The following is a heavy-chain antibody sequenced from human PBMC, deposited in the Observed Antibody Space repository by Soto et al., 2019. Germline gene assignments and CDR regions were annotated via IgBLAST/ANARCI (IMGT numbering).Heavy chain of an antibody. J-gene: IGHJ5*02. CDR2: IYYSGST. V-gene: IGHV4-59*01. D-gene: IGHD2-15*01. Sequence: SGTLSLTCTVSGGSISSYYWSWIRQPPGKGLEWIGYIYYSGSTNYNPSLKSRVTISVDTSKNQFSLKLSSVTAADTAVYYCARVNVVVGNWFDPWGQGTLVTVSS. CDR1: GGSISSYY. CDR3: ARVNVVVGNWFDP.